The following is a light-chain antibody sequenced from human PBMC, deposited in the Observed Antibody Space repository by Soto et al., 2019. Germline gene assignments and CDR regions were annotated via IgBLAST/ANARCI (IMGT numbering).Light chain of an antibody. V-gene: IGKV2-28*01. Sequence: DILMTQSPLSLPVTPGEPASISCRSSQSLLHSNGYNYLDWYLQKPGQSPQLLIYLGSNRASGVPDRFSGSGSGTDFTLKISRVEAEDVGVYYCMQAVQTPPTFGQGTKVAIK. CDR2: LGS. CDR1: QSLLHSNGYNY. J-gene: IGKJ1*01. CDR3: MQAVQTPPT.